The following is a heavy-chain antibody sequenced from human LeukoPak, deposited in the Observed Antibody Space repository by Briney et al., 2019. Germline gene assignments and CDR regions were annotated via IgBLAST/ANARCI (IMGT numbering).Heavy chain of an antibody. Sequence: GSLRLSCAASGFTFSSYAMHWVRQAPGKGLEWIGSIYYSGSTYYNPSLKSRVTISVDTSKNQFPLKLSSVTAADTAVYYCARLPRVAPTGPVDYWGQGTLVTVSS. CDR3: ARLPRVAPTGPVDY. CDR1: GFTFSSYAMH. V-gene: IGHV4-39*01. D-gene: IGHD5-24*01. CDR2: IYYSGST. J-gene: IGHJ4*02.